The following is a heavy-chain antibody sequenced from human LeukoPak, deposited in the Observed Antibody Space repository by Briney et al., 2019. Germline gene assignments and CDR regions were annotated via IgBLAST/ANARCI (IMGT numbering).Heavy chain of an antibody. D-gene: IGHD2-15*01. J-gene: IGHJ4*02. CDR1: GFDFRNYW. CDR3: ARDVVGSLDY. V-gene: IGHV3-7*01. CDR2: MKEDGSAR. Sequence: GGSLGLSRAGSGFDFRNYWMAWVRQAPGKGPEWVANMKEDGSARHYADSVKGRFTISRDNAQNSVYLQMNSLRVEDTAVYYCARDVVGSLDYWGLGTSVTVSS.